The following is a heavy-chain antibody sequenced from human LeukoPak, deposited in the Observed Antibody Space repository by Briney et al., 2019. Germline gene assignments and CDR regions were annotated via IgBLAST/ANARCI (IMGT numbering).Heavy chain of an antibody. CDR3: ARMMYGVIAEYYFDY. V-gene: IGHV3-66*02. J-gene: IGHJ4*02. Sequence: GGSLRLSCAASGFTVSSNYMSWVRQAPGKGLEWVSVIYSGGSTYYADSVKGRFTIPRDNSKNTLYLQMNSLRAEDTAVYHCARMMYGVIAEYYFDYWGQGTLVTVSS. CDR2: IYSGGST. CDR1: GFTVSSNY. D-gene: IGHD3-16*02.